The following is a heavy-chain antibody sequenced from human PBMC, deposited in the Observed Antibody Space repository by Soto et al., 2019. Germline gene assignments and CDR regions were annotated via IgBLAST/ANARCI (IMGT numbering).Heavy chain of an antibody. CDR3: AKDRCRGSPQRVAGVHNWFDP. CDR2: VSGSGGNT. V-gene: IGHV3-23*01. J-gene: IGHJ5*02. Sequence: VGSLRLSCAASGFTFSNYAMSWVRQAPGKGLEWVSAVSGSGGNTYYAYSVKGRFTISRDNSKNTLYLQLSSLRAEDTAIYYCAKDRCRGSPQRVAGVHNWFDPGGQGTLVTVSS. CDR1: GFTFSNYA. D-gene: IGHD2-15*01.